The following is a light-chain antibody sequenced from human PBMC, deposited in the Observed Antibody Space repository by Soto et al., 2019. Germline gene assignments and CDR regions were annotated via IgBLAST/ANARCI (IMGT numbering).Light chain of an antibody. CDR3: QQYNNWPPDT. V-gene: IGKV3-15*01. Sequence: EIVMTQSPATLSVSPGERATLSCRASQSVSSNLAWYQQKPGQAPRLLIYGASTRATGIPARFSGSGSGTEFTLTISSLQSEDFAGYYCQQYNNWPPDTFGQGTKLESK. CDR2: GAS. CDR1: QSVSSN. J-gene: IGKJ2*01.